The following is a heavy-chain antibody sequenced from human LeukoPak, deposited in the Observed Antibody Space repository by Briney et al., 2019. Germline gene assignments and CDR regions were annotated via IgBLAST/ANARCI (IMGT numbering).Heavy chain of an antibody. D-gene: IGHD6-13*01. CDR3: AKDGRQQLVSDY. CDR1: GFTSSSYA. V-gene: IGHV3-23*01. Sequence: PGGSLRLSCAASGFTSSSYAMSWVRQAPGKGLEGGSAISGSGGSTYYADSVKGRFTISRDNSKNTLYLQMNSLRAEDTAVYYCAKDGRQQLVSDYWGQGTLVTVSS. CDR2: ISGSGGST. J-gene: IGHJ4*02.